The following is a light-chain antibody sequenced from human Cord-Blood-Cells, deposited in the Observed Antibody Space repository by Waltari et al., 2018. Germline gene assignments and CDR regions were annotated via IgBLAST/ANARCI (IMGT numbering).Light chain of an antibody. CDR3: CSYAGSYTFV. V-gene: IGLV2-11*01. CDR1: RSDVGGYNH. J-gene: IGLJ1*01. Sequence: QSALTQPRSVSGSPGQSVTISCTGPRSDVGGYNHVSWYQQHPGKAPKLMIYAVSKRPSGVPDRFSGSKSGNTASLTISGLQAEDEADYYCCSYAGSYTFVFGTGTKVTVL. CDR2: AVS.